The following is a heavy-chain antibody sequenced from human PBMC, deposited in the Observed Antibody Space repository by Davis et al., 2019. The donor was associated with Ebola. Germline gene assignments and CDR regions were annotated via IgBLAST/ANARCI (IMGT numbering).Heavy chain of an antibody. D-gene: IGHD3-10*01. CDR1: GFTFNTYA. Sequence: GESLKISCVASGFTFNTYAMSWVRQAPGKGLEWLSSIIVSGASTYYADSVKGRFTISRDNSKNTLYLQMNSLRAEDTAVYYCAVRGRDYWGQGALVTVSS. CDR2: IIVSGAST. CDR3: AVRGRDY. J-gene: IGHJ4*02. V-gene: IGHV3-23*01.